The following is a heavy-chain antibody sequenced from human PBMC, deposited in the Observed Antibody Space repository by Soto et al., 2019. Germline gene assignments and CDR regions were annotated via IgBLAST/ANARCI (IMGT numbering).Heavy chain of an antibody. CDR1: GFTFSDYE. J-gene: IGHJ5*02. Sequence: EVQLVESGGGLVQPGGSLRLSCAASGFTFSDYEMNWIRQAPGKGLEWFSYISTSGGTVYYADSVKGRFTISRDNAKNSLYLKMNSLRAEDTAVYYCGRSGGGFWFGPWGQGTLLIVSS. V-gene: IGHV3-48*03. D-gene: IGHD3-16*01. CDR2: ISTSGGTV. CDR3: GRSGGGFWFGP.